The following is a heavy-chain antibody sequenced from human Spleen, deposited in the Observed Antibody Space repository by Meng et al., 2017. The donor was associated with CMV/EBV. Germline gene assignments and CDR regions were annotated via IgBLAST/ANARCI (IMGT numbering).Heavy chain of an antibody. D-gene: IGHD3-16*01. J-gene: IGHJ4*02. CDR2: INPYSGGT. CDR3: ARDRWGSDIWG. CDR1: GYTFTDYY. Sequence: ASVKVSCKASGYTFTDYYMHWVRQAPGQGLEWMGWINPYSGGTNYAQKFQGRVTMTRDGSIRTDYMELRRLTSDDTAVYYCARDRWGSDIWGWGQGTLVTVSS. V-gene: IGHV1-2*02.